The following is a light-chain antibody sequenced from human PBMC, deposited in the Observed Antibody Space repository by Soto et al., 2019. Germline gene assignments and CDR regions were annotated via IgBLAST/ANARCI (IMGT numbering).Light chain of an antibody. Sequence: EFFLTQSPAPLSLSPGERATPSLGASQSVTTHLAWYQQKPGQAPRLLIYDASNRATGIPARFSGSGSGTDFTLTISSLEPEDFAVYYCQQRSNWPPSITFGQGTRLEIK. V-gene: IGKV3-11*01. CDR1: QSVTTH. J-gene: IGKJ5*01. CDR3: QQRSNWPPSIT. CDR2: DAS.